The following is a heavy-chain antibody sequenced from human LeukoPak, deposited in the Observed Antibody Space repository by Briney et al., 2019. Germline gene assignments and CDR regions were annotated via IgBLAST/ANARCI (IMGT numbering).Heavy chain of an antibody. CDR2: IYTSGST. CDR3: AKSYFDYSSYSSYYFDL. Sequence: SETLSLTCTVSGGSISSGYWSWIRQPPGRGLEWIGYIYTSGSTNYNPSLKSRVTISVDTSKNQFALSLSSVTAADSAVYYCAKSYFDYSSYSSYYFDLWGQGALVTVSS. CDR1: GGSISSGY. V-gene: IGHV4-4*09. D-gene: IGHD4-11*01. J-gene: IGHJ4*02.